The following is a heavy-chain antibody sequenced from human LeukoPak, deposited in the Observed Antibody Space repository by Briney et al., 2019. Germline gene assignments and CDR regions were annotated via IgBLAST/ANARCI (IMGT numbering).Heavy chain of an antibody. CDR1: GFTFSSYS. D-gene: IGHD6-25*01. CDR2: ISSSSSYI. J-gene: IGHJ4*02. CDR3: ARAESAAGYFDY. Sequence: GGSLRLSCAASGFTFSSYSMNWVRQAPGKGLEWVSSISSSSSYIYYADSVKGRFTISRDNAKNSLYLQMNSLRAEDTAVYYCARAESAAGYFDYWGQGTLVTASS. V-gene: IGHV3-21*01.